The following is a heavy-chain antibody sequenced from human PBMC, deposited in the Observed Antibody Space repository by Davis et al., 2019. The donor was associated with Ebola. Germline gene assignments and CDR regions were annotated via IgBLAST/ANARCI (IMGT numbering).Heavy chain of an antibody. J-gene: IGHJ4*02. V-gene: IGHV1-2*04. D-gene: IGHD6-6*01. CDR2: INPNSGGT. CDR1: GYTFTSYG. Sequence: ASVKVSCKASGYTFTSYGISWVRQAPGQGLEWMGWINPNSGGTNYAQKFQGWVTMTRDTSISTAYMELSRLRSDDTAVYYCARDLGSSSVWVFDYWGQGTLVTVSS. CDR3: ARDLGSSSVWVFDY.